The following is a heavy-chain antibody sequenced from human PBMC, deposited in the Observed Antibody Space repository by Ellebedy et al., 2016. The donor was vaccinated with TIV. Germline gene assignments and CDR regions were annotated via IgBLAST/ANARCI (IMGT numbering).Heavy chain of an antibody. CDR1: GFTLGDYA. V-gene: IGHV3-7*01. CDR2: IKQDGSEK. Sequence: GGSLRLSCTASGFTLGDYAMSWFRQAPGKGLEWVANIKQDGSEKYYVDSVRGRFTISRDNAKNSLSLQMNSLRAEDTAVYYCARGRVAMTWGQGTLVTVSS. D-gene: IGHD2-2*01. J-gene: IGHJ4*02. CDR3: ARGRVAMT.